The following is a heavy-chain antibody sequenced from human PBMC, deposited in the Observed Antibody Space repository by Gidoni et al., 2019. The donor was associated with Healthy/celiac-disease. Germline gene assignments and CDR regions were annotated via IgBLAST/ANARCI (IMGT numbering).Heavy chain of an antibody. D-gene: IGHD3-10*01. CDR2: INHSGST. J-gene: IGHJ6*02. CDR1: GGSFSGYY. V-gene: IGHV4-34*01. Sequence: QVQLQQWGAGLLKPSETLSLTCAVYGGSFSGYYWSWIRQPPGKGLEWIGEINHSGSTNYNPSLKSRVTISVDTSKNQFSLKLSSVTAADTAVYYCARFGGIPYYYYGMDVWGQGTTVTVSS. CDR3: ARFGGIPYYYYGMDV.